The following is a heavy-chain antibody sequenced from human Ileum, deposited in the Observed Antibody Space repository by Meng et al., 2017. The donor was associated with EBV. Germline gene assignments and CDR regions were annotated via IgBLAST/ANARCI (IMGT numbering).Heavy chain of an antibody. J-gene: IGHJ2*01. CDR3: ARGQKGYFDL. CDR1: GGSIRSSNYY. Sequence: HVQLPESGQGLVKPSQTLSLTCTVSGGSIRSSNYYWSWIRQPPGKGLEWSGHIYNSGSTYYNPSLKSRITISVDTSKNQFSLKLSSVTAADTAVYYCARGQKGYFDLWGRGTLVTVSS. V-gene: IGHV4-30-4*01. CDR2: IYNSGST.